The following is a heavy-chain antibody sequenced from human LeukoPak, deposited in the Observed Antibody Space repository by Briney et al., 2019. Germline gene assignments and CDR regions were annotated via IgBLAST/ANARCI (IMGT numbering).Heavy chain of an antibody. D-gene: IGHD3-16*02. V-gene: IGHV3-23*01. J-gene: IGHJ4*02. CDR3: AKDPYYDYVWGSYRSDY. Sequence: PGGSLRLSCAASGFTFSSYAMSWVRQAPGKGLEWVSAISGSGGSTYYADSVKGRFTISRDNSKNTLYLQMNSLRAEDTAVYYCAKDPYYDYVWGSYRSDYWGQGTLVTVSS. CDR2: ISGSGGST. CDR1: GFTFSSYA.